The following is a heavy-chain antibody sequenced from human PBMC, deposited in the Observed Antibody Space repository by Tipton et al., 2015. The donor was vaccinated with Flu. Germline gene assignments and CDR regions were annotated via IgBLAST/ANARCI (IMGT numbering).Heavy chain of an antibody. J-gene: IGHJ6*02. CDR1: GFTFSIYA. Sequence: SLRLSCAAPGFTFSIYALSWVRQAPGKGLEWVSAISASDSRAHYADSVKGRFTISRDNSKSTLYLQMNSLRAEDTAIYYCAKDLAWSLDVWGQGTTVTVSS. D-gene: IGHD2-8*02. CDR2: ISASDSRA. CDR3: AKDLAWSLDV. V-gene: IGHV3-23*01.